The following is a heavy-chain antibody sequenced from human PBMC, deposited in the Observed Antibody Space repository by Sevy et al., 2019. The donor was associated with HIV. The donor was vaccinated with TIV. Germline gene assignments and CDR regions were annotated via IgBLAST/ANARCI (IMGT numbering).Heavy chain of an antibody. CDR1: GGTFSSYA. V-gene: IGHV1-69*13. CDR2: IIPIFGTA. D-gene: IGHD6-6*01. CDR3: AREGLAARKINYYYYGMDV. Sequence: ASVKVSCKASGGTFSSYAISWVRQAPGQGLEWMGGIIPIFGTANYARKFQGRVTITADESTSTAYMELCSLRSDDTAVYYCAREGLAARKINYYYYGMDVWGQGTTVTVSS. J-gene: IGHJ6*02.